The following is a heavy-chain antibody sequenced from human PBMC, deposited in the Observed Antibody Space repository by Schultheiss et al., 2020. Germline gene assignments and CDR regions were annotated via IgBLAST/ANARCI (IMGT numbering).Heavy chain of an antibody. CDR2: FSGGGGNT. CDR1: GFTFSNYA. CDR3: AKGTDNFLGYTGNYYE. D-gene: IGHD1-26*01. J-gene: IGHJ4*02. Sequence: GESLKISCAASGFTFSNYAMTWVRQAPGKGLEWVSTFSGGGGNTYYAGSVKGRFTISRDNSRKMLYLQMNRLRAEDTAVYYCAKGTDNFLGYTGNYYEWGQGTLVTVSS. V-gene: IGHV3-23*01.